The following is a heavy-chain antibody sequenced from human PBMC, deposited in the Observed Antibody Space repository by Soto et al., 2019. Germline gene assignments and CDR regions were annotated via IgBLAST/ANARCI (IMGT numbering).Heavy chain of an antibody. CDR1: GFTFSSYA. CDR3: VRGGIGIRGLEY. Sequence: EVQLLESGGGLVQPGGSLRLSCAASGFTFSSYAMSWVRQAPGKGLEWVSSIIDSGGSTYHADSVKGRFTISRDNSKNTLYLQMNSLRAEDTAVYYCVRGGIGIRGLEYWGQGTLVTVSS. J-gene: IGHJ4*02. CDR2: IIDSGGST. V-gene: IGHV3-23*01. D-gene: IGHD1-26*01.